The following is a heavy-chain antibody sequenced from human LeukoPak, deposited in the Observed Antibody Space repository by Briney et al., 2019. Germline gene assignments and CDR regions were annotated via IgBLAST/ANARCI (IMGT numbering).Heavy chain of an antibody. CDR2: ISGSGGYT. V-gene: IGHV3-23*01. CDR1: GFTFSSYA. D-gene: IGHD3-10*01. CDR3: AKDLGSGSYYVYYYMDV. Sequence: GGSLRLSCAASGFTFSSYAMSWVRQAPGKGLEWVSAISGSGGYTYYADSVKGRFTISRDNSKNTLYLQMNSLRAEDTAVYYCAKDLGSGSYYVYYYMDVWGKGTTVTISS. J-gene: IGHJ6*03.